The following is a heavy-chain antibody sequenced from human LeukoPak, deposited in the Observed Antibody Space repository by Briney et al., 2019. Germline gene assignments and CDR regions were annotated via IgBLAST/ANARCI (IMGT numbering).Heavy chain of an antibody. Sequence: ASVKVSCKASGYTFTGYYMHWVRQAPGQGLEWMGWINPNRGGTNYAQKFQGRVTMTRDTSISTAYMELSRLRSDDTAVYYCARGYDILTGYYSFDYWGQGTLVTVSS. V-gene: IGHV1-2*02. J-gene: IGHJ4*02. CDR1: GYTFTGYY. D-gene: IGHD3-9*01. CDR2: INPNRGGT. CDR3: ARGYDILTGYYSFDY.